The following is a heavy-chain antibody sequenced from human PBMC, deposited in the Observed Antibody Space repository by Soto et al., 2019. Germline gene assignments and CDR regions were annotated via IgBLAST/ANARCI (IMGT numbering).Heavy chain of an antibody. CDR3: ARNYDFWSGPTFDY. J-gene: IGHJ4*02. CDR1: GGSISSYY. D-gene: IGHD3-3*01. Sequence: SETLSLTCTVSGGSISSYYWSWVRQPPGKGLEWIGYIYYSGSTNYNPSLKSRVTISVDTSKNQFSLKLSSVTAADTAVYYCARNYDFWSGPTFDYWGQGTLVTVSS. CDR2: IYYSGST. V-gene: IGHV4-59*01.